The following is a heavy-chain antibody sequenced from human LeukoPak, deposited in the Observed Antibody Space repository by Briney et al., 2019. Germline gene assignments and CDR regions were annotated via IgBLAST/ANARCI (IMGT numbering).Heavy chain of an antibody. D-gene: IGHD2-15*01. J-gene: IGHJ4*02. CDR2: INSDGSST. CDR1: GFTFDDYA. Sequence: GRSLRLSCAASGFTFDDYAMHWVRQAPGKGLVWVSRINSDGSSTSYADSVKGRFTISRDNAKNTLYLQMNSLRAEDTAVYYCARGGYCSGGSCYSQCDYWGQGTLVTVSS. CDR3: ARGGYCSGGSCYSQCDY. V-gene: IGHV3-74*01.